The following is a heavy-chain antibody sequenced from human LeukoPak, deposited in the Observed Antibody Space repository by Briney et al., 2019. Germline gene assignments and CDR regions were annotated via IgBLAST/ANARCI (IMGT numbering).Heavy chain of an antibody. J-gene: IGHJ4*02. V-gene: IGHV3-13*01. CDR1: GFTFSSYD. D-gene: IGHD1-26*01. CDR2: IGTAGDT. Sequence: GGSLRLSCAASGFTFSSYDMHWVRQATGKGLEWVSGIGTAGDTYYPGSVKGRFTISRENAKNSLYLQMNNLRAGDTAVYYCARGRSYYEEFDYWGQGTLVTVSS. CDR3: ARGRSYYEEFDY.